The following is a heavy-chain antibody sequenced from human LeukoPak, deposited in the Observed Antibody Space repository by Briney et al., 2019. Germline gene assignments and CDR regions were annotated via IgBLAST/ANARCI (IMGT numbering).Heavy chain of an antibody. J-gene: IGHJ3*02. D-gene: IGHD3-22*01. V-gene: IGHV3-23*01. CDR3: ARGFWDSSGYSDAFDI. CDR1: GFTFSNYA. CDR2: IGGSDGST. Sequence: GGSLRLSCAASGFTFSNYAMSWVRQAPGKGLEWVSAIGGSDGSTYHADSVKGRFTISRDSSKNTLYLQMNSLRAEDTAVYYCARGFWDSSGYSDAFDIWGQGTMVTVSS.